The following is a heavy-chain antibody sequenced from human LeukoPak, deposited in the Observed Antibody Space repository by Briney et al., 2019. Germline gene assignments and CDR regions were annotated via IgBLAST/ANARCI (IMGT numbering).Heavy chain of an antibody. CDR1: GFTFSSYS. CDR3: ARDGSVGATDFDY. CDR2: ISSSSSYI. D-gene: IGHD1-26*01. Sequence: GGSLRLSCAASGFTFSSYSMNWVRQAPGKGLEWVSSISSSSSYIYYADSVKGRFTISRDNAKNSLYLQMNSLRAEDTAVYYCARDGSVGATDFDYWGQGTLVTVSS. V-gene: IGHV3-21*01. J-gene: IGHJ4*02.